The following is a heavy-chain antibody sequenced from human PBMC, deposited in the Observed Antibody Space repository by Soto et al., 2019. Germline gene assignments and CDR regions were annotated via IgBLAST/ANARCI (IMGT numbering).Heavy chain of an antibody. CDR1: GYSG. CDR3: ARHHCSSTSCYVDY. CDR2: IYPGYSDT. Sequence: GESLKISWKDSGYSGIDWLRQMPGKGLELMGIIYPGYSDTRYSPXXXGQVTISXXKSIITAYPHXSSLKXSYTAIYYCARHHCSSTSCYVDYWAQGTLVTVSS. D-gene: IGHD2-2*01. J-gene: IGHJ4*02. V-gene: IGHV5-51*01.